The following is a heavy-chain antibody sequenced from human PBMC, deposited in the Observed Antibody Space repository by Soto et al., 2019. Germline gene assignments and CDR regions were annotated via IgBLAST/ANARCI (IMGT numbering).Heavy chain of an antibody. CDR3: ARDGYGGAAAGTYYYYGMDV. CDR2: IIPIFGTA. CDR1: GGTFSSYA. J-gene: IGHJ6*02. D-gene: IGHD6-13*01. V-gene: IGHV1-69*01. Sequence: QVQLVQSGAEVKKPGSSVKVSCKAFGGTFSSYAITWVRQAPGQGLEWMGGIIPIFGTANYAQKYQGRVTITADESTSTAYMELSSLRSEESAVYYCARDGYGGAAAGTYYYYGMDVWGQGTTVTVSS.